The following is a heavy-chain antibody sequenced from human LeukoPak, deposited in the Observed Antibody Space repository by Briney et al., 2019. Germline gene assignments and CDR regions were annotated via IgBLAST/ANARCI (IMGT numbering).Heavy chain of an antibody. J-gene: IGHJ6*03. Sequence: SETLSLTCTVSGYSICSGYYWGWIRQPPGKGLEWIGSIYHSGSTNYNASPKSRVTISVDTSKNQFSLKLSSVTAADTAVYYCARGVSWDSSGYYYFNYYYYMDVWGKGTTVTVSS. CDR3: ARGVSWDSSGYYYFNYYYYMDV. CDR1: GYSICSGYY. D-gene: IGHD3-22*01. V-gene: IGHV4-38-2*02. CDR2: IYHSGST.